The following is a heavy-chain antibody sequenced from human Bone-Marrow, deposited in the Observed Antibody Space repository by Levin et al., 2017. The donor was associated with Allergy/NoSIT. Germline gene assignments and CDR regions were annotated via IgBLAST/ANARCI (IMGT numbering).Heavy chain of an antibody. CDR1: GFTFYNYV. CDR2: ISSSGGST. D-gene: IGHD3-10*01. V-gene: IGHV3-23*01. J-gene: IGHJ4*02. CDR3: AKAKSHLDYYGSGSYDF. Sequence: QPGESLKISCAASGFTFYNYVMNWVRQSPGKGLEWVSGISSSGGSTYYADSVKGRFTISRDNSKNTLYLQINSLRAEDTAIYYCAKAKSHLDYYGSGSYDFWGQGTLVTVSS.